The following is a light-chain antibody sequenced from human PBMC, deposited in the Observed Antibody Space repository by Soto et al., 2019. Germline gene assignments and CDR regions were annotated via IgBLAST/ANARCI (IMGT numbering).Light chain of an antibody. V-gene: IGKV1-12*01. Sequence: DIQMTQSPSSVSASVGDRVTITCRASQGISSWVAWYQQKPGKAPKLLVFAASSLQSGVPSRFSGSGSGTDFTLTISSLQPEDVATYFCQQADSFPLTLGGGTKVEIK. J-gene: IGKJ4*01. CDR1: QGISSW. CDR3: QQADSFPLT. CDR2: AAS.